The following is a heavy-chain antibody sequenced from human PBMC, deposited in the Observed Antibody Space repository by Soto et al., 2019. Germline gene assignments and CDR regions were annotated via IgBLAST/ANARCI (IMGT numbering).Heavy chain of an antibody. CDR1: NDSISSNNW. Sequence: QVQLQESGPGLVKPSGTLSLACAVSNDSISSNNWWSWVRQPPGKGLEWIGEIYHSGRTNYNPSLKSRVTTSVDKSKNQFSLKLTSLTAADTAVYYCASRAYSGYDAIEFDFWGQGTLVTVSS. CDR3: ASRAYSGYDAIEFDF. V-gene: IGHV4-4*02. J-gene: IGHJ4*02. D-gene: IGHD5-12*01. CDR2: IYHSGRT.